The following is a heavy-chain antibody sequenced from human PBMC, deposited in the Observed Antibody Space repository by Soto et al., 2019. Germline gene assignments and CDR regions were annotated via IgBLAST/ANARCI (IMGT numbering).Heavy chain of an antibody. Sequence: QLQLQESGPGLVKPSETLSLTCTVSGGSISSSSYYWGWIRQPPGKGLEWIGSIYYSGSTYYNPSLKSRVTISVDTSKNQFSLKLSSVTAADTAVYYCAKGVAAPRYFQHWGQGTLVTVSS. V-gene: IGHV4-39*01. D-gene: IGHD6-19*01. CDR2: IYYSGST. CDR1: GGSISSSSYY. CDR3: AKGVAAPRYFQH. J-gene: IGHJ1*01.